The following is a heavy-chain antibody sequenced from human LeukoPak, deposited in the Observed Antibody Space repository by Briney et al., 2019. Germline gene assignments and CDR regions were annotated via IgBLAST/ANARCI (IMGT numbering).Heavy chain of an antibody. CDR2: INSDGSWT. CDR1: GNYW. Sequence: PGGSLRLSCAASGNYWMHWVRQVPGKGLVWVSHINSDGSWTSYADSVKGRFTISKDNAKNTVYLQMNSLRAEDTAVYYCARDGFGTGSNWGQGTLVTVSS. V-gene: IGHV3-74*01. D-gene: IGHD3-16*01. J-gene: IGHJ4*02. CDR3: ARDGFGTGSN.